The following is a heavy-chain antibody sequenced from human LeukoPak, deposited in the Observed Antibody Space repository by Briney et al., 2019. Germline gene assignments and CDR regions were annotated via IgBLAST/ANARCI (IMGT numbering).Heavy chain of an antibody. Sequence: SETLCLTCTVSGGSLSSYYWSWIRQPPGKGLEWIGYIYYSGSTNYNPSLKSRVTISVDTSKNQFSLKLSSVTAADTAVYYCARLRGSYYVGYYYYGMDVWGQGTTVTVSS. J-gene: IGHJ6*02. CDR3: ARLRGSYYVGYYYYGMDV. CDR2: IYYSGST. CDR1: GGSLSSYY. V-gene: IGHV4-59*08. D-gene: IGHD1-26*01.